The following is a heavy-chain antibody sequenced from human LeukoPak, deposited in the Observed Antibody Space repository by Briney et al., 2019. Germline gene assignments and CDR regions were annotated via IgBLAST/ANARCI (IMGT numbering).Heavy chain of an antibody. V-gene: IGHV1-2*02. Sequence: ASVKVSCKASGYTFTGYYMHWVRQAPGQGLEWMGWIHPDSGGTNYAQRFQGRVTLTRDTSISTAYMELSRLRSDDSAVYYCTREDYWGQGTLVTVSS. J-gene: IGHJ4*02. CDR1: GYTFTGYY. CDR2: IHPDSGGT. CDR3: TREDY.